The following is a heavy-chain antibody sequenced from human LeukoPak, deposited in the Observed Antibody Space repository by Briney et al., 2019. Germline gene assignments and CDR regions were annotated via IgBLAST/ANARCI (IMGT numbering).Heavy chain of an antibody. CDR1: GFTFSSYE. V-gene: IGHV3-48*03. D-gene: IGHD2-21*02. Sequence: GGSLRLSCAASGFTFSSYEMNWVRQAPGKGLEWVSCISSSGSTIYYADSVKGRFTISRDNAKNSLYLQMNSLRAEDTAVYYCARTAILGFWYFDLWGRGTLVTVSS. CDR3: ARTAILGFWYFDL. J-gene: IGHJ2*01. CDR2: ISSSGSTI.